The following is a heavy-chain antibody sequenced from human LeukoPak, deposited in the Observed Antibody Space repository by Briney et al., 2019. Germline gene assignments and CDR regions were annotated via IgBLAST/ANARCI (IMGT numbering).Heavy chain of an antibody. V-gene: IGHV3-21*01. Sequence: PGGSLRLSCAASGFTFSSYSMNWVRQAPGKGLEWVSSISSSSSYIYYADSVKGRFTISRDNAKNSLYLQMNSLRAEDTAVYHCATGRSCATCYLPDYWGQGALVTVSS. CDR3: ATGRSCATCYLPDY. J-gene: IGHJ4*02. CDR2: ISSSSSYI. D-gene: IGHD2-2*01. CDR1: GFTFSSYS.